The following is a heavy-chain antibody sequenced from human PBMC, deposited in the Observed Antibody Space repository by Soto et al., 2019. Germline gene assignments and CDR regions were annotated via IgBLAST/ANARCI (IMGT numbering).Heavy chain of an antibody. D-gene: IGHD3-10*01. Sequence: EEQLVESGGHLVRPGGSLRLSCVASGFRFSGSTMNWVRQAPGKGLNWVSSISSSSHYIYYADSLKGRFTISRDNAKNSLVLQMNSLRAEDTAVYYCARDLGEVSALWGQGTLVTVSS. CDR2: ISSSSHYI. CDR3: ARDLGEVSAL. V-gene: IGHV3-21*01. CDR1: GFRFSGST. J-gene: IGHJ4*02.